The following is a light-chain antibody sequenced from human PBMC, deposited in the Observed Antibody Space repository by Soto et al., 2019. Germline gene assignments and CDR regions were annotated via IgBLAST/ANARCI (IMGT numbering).Light chain of an antibody. CDR3: SSYAGSNFVV. V-gene: IGLV2-8*01. Sequence: QSALTQPPSASGSPGQSVTISCTGTSSDVGGYNYFSWYQQHPGKAPKLMIYEVSKRPSGVPDRFSGSKSGNTASLTVSGLQVEDEADYYCSSYAGSNFVVFGGGIKVTVL. J-gene: IGLJ2*01. CDR2: EVS. CDR1: SSDVGGYNY.